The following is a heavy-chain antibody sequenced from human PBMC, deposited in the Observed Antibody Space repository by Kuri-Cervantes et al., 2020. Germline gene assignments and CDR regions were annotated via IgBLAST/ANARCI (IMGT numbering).Heavy chain of an antibody. V-gene: IGHV1-2*02. J-gene: IGHJ5*02. CDR3: ARGGDIVSGTSRYNWLDP. CDR1: GYTLSGYY. CDR2: IIPIFGTA. D-gene: IGHD2-15*01. Sequence: ASVKVSCKASGYTLSGYYMHWVRQAPGQGLEWMGGIIPIFGTANYAQKFQGRVSMTRNTSISTAYMELSSLRSEDTAVYYCARGGDIVSGTSRYNWLDPWGQGTLVTVSS.